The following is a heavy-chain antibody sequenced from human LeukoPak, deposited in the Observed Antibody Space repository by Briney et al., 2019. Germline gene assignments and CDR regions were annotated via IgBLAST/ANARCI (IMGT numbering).Heavy chain of an antibody. CDR2: INIDGTST. Sequence: GGSLRLSCAASGFTFNTYGVHWVRQVPGKGLVCVSRINIDGTSTSHADSVKGRFTISRDNAKNALYLQMNSLRAEDTALYYCARGSSDWYGIDYWGQGALVNVSS. CDR1: GFTFNTYG. CDR3: ARGSSDWYGIDY. J-gene: IGHJ4*02. D-gene: IGHD6-19*01. V-gene: IGHV3-74*01.